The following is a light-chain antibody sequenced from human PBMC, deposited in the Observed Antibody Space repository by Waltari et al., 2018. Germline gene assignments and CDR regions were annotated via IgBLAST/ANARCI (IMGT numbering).Light chain of an antibody. J-gene: IGLJ1*01. CDR3: SSYAASDNFV. CDR2: EVN. V-gene: IGLV2-8*01. Sequence: VSWTVSHPGKAPKLIIYEVNKRPSGVPDRFSGSKSGNTASLTVAGLQAEDEADYYCSSYAASDNFVFGTGTEVIVL.